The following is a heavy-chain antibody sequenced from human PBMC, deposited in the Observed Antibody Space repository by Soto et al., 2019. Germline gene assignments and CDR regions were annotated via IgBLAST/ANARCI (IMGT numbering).Heavy chain of an antibody. CDR1: GFTFSSYA. D-gene: IGHD1-26*01. J-gene: IGHJ4*02. CDR3: VKDAAIVGATYYLDY. CDR2: ISSNGGST. Sequence: LRLSFSASGFTFSSYAMHWVRQAPGKGLEYVSAISSNGGSTYYADSVKGRFTISRDNSKNTLYLQMSSLRAEDTAVYYCVKDAAIVGATYYLDYWGQGTLVTVSS. V-gene: IGHV3-64D*06.